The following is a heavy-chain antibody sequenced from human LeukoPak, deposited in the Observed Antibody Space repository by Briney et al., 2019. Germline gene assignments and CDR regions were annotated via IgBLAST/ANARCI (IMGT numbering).Heavy chain of an antibody. CDR1: GYAFTSYA. J-gene: IGHJ4*02. Sequence: ASVKVSCKASGYAFTSYAMHWVRQAPGQRLEWMGWINAGNGNTKYSQEFQGRVTITRDTSASTAYMELSSLRSEDMAVYYCARSYYDFWSGYSSSLFDYWGQGTLVTVSS. V-gene: IGHV1-3*03. CDR2: INAGNGNT. CDR3: ARSYYDFWSGYSSSLFDY. D-gene: IGHD3-3*01.